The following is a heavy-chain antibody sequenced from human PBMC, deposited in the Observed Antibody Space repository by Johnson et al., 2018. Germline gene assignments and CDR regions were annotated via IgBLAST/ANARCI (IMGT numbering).Heavy chain of an antibody. J-gene: IGHJ4*02. CDR2: INSDGTTP. CDR3: ARGPRDNSAYCGDY. Sequence: VQLVEAGGGLVQPGESLRLSCAASGFAFSKHWMHWVRQAPGQGLVWVSRINSDGTTPNYADAVKGRFTISRDNAKNPLYLQVTSLRVEDTAVYFCARGPRDNSAYCGDYWVQGSLVTVSS. V-gene: IGHV3-74*01. D-gene: IGHD3-22*01. CDR1: GFAFSKHW.